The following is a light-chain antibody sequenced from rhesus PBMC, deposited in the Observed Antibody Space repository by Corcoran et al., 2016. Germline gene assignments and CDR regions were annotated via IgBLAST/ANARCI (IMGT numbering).Light chain of an antibody. V-gene: IGLV7-76*01. CDR2: HTN. CDR1: TGAVSRGKY. J-gene: IGLJ1*01. CDR3: LLNYSGAYI. Sequence: AVMTQAPSTTLYPGGAVTLTGGSSTGAVSRGKYPNWFQQKPGQVPRGLIYHTNSKHSWTPARFTGSLAGGKAALTLSGAQPEDEAEYHCLLNYSGAYIFGAGTRLTVL.